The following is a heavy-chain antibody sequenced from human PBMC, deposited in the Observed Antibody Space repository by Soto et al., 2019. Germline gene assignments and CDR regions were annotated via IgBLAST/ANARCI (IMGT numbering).Heavy chain of an antibody. CDR2: IIPIFGTA. Sequence: SVKVSCKAAGGTFSSYAISWGRQAPGQGLEWMGGIIPIFGTANYAQKFQGRVTITADESTSTAYMELSSLRSEDTAVYYCARKRTTGTTGYYYGMDVWGQGTTVTVSS. J-gene: IGHJ6*02. D-gene: IGHD1-1*01. CDR3: ARKRTTGTTGYYYGMDV. V-gene: IGHV1-69*13. CDR1: GGTFSSYA.